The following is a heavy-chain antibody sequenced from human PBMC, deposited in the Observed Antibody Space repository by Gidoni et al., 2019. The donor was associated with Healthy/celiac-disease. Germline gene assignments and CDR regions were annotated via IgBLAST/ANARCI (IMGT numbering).Heavy chain of an antibody. CDR2: IYYSGST. CDR3: ARHSVGNWFDP. Sequence: QLQLQESGPGLVKPSETLSLTCTVSGGSISSSSYYWGWIRQPPGKGLEWIGSIYYSGSTYYNPSLKSRVTISVDTSKNQFSLKLSSVTAADTAVYYCARHSVGNWFDPWGQGTLVTVSS. D-gene: IGHD3-10*01. J-gene: IGHJ5*02. V-gene: IGHV4-39*01. CDR1: GGSISSSSYY.